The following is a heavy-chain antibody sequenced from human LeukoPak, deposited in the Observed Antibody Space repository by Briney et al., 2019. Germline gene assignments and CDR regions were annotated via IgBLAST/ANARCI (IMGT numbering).Heavy chain of an antibody. J-gene: IGHJ3*02. CDR3: ASWGYDSSDAFDI. D-gene: IGHD3-22*01. Sequence: SETLSLTCAVYGGSFSGYYGSWIRQPPGKGLEWIGEINHSGSTNYNPSLKSRVTISVDTSKNQFSLKLSSVTAADAAVYYCASWGYDSSDAFDIWGQGTMVTVSS. CDR2: INHSGST. CDR1: GGSFSGYY. V-gene: IGHV4-34*01.